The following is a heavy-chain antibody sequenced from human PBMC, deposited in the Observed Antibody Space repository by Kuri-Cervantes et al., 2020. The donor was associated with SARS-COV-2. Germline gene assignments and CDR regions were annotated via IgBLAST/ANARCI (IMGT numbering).Heavy chain of an antibody. D-gene: IGHD3-10*01. J-gene: IGHJ6*03. Sequence: SETLSLTCTVSGGSISSVDHYWSWIRQPPGKGLEWIGYIYYSGSTYYNPSLKSRVTISVDRSKNQFSLKLSSVTAADTAVYYCAGGCITMVRGVHKGYYYYMDVWGKGTTVTVSS. V-gene: IGHV4-30-4*08. CDR1: GGSISSVDHY. CDR3: AGGCITMVRGVHKGYYYYMDV. CDR2: IYYSGST.